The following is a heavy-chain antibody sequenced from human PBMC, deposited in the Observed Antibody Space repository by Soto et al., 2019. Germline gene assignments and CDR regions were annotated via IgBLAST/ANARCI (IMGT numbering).Heavy chain of an antibody. J-gene: IGHJ4*02. CDR2: VTGGSKTI. Sequence: EVQLVESGGGLVQPGGSLRLSCAASGFTFKDFSMNWVRQAPGKGLAWVSYVTGGSKTIYYADSVKGRFTISRDNGKNSLFLQMNSLRDDDTAVYYCARDRAVRGPAPNDFDYWGQGILVTVSS. D-gene: IGHD3-10*01. CDR1: GFTFKDFS. V-gene: IGHV3-48*02. CDR3: ARDRAVRGPAPNDFDY.